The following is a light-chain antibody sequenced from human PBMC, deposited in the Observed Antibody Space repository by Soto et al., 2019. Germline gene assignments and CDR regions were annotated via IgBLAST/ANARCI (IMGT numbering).Light chain of an antibody. CDR1: RTIDSW. V-gene: IGKV1-5*03. CDR2: SAS. Sequence: DIRMTHSPSTLSASLGDRVTISCRASRTIDSWLAWYQQRPGGIPQLLIYSASNLQNGVPSRFSGSGSGTVFALTINGLQPDDVATYYQQEFHSSSLTFGQGTRVDMK. J-gene: IGKJ1*01. CDR3: QEFHSSSLT.